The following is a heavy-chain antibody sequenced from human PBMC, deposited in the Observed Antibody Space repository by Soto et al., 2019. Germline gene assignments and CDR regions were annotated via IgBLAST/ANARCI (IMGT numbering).Heavy chain of an antibody. Sequence: ASVKVSCKVSGRTISELSIHWVRQAPGRGPEWMGGFDPEYGKTTYAQKFQGRFTMTEDTSTDTAYMELSSLRSDDTAVYYCATDEGDSFNLNYTYMDVWGKGTTLTVSS. CDR1: GRTISELS. CDR2: FDPEYGKT. V-gene: IGHV1-24*01. CDR3: ATDEGDSFNLNYTYMDV. J-gene: IGHJ6*03. D-gene: IGHD3-16*01.